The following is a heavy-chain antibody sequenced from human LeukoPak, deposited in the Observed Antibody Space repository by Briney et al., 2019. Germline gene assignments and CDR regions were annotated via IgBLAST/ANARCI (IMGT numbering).Heavy chain of an antibody. Sequence: GGSLRLSCAASGFTFSSYSMNWVSQAPGKGLEWPSYISSSSSTIYYADSVKGRFTISRDNAKNSLYLQMNSLRAEDTAVYYCARAGYSYGRYYYYMDVWGKGTTVTVSS. CDR1: GFTFSSYS. D-gene: IGHD5-18*01. CDR3: ARAGYSYGRYYYYMDV. J-gene: IGHJ6*03. CDR2: ISSSSSTI. V-gene: IGHV3-48*01.